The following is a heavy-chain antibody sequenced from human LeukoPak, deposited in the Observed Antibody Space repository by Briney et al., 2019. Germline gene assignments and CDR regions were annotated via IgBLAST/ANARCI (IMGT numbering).Heavy chain of an antibody. V-gene: IGHV1-2*02. Sequence: ASVKVSCKASGYTFTGYYMHWVRQAPGQGLEWMGWINPNSGGTNYAQKFQGRVTMTRDTSISTAYMELSRLRSDDTAVYYCARAKRRYSSSSPFDYWGQGTLVTVSS. CDR2: INPNSGGT. CDR3: ARAKRRYSSSSPFDY. D-gene: IGHD6-13*01. J-gene: IGHJ4*02. CDR1: GYTFTGYY.